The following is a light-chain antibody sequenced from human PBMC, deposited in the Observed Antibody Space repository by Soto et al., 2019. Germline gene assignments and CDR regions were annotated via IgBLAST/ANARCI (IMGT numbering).Light chain of an antibody. CDR2: WAS. J-gene: IGKJ4*01. CDR3: QQYYITPLT. V-gene: IGKV4-1*01. Sequence: DIVMTQSPDSLAVSLGERATINCKSSQSVLYSSDNKNYLAWYQQKPGQPPKLLIYWASTRESGVPDRFSGSGPGTDFTLTISSLQAEDVAVYYCQQYYITPLTFGGGTKAEI. CDR1: QSVLYSSDNKNY.